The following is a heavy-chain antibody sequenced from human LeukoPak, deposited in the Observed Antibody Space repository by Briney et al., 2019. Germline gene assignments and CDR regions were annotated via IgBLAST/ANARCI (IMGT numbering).Heavy chain of an antibody. CDR2: ISGSGGST. CDR1: GFTFSSYA. V-gene: IGHV3-23*01. Sequence: PGRSLRLSCAASGFTFSSYAMHWVRQAPGKGLEWVSAISGSGGSTYYADSVKGRFTISRDNSKNTLYLQMNSLRAEDTAVYYCAKGRRRWPYGDPREDFHYMDVWGKGTTVTVSS. CDR3: AKGRRRWPYGDPREDFHYMDV. J-gene: IGHJ6*03. D-gene: IGHD4-17*01.